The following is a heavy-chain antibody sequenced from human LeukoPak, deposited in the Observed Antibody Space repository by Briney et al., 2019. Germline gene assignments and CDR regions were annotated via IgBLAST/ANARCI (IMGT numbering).Heavy chain of an antibody. J-gene: IGHJ6*02. CDR3: AKDISITMAGMDV. CDR2: INGDGRNI. D-gene: IGHD3-3*01. V-gene: IGHV3-74*01. Sequence: QPGGSLRLSCVASGFTFSSYWMHWVRQDPRKGLVWVSRINGDGRNINYADSVRGRFTISRDNAKNSLYLQMNSLRAEDTALYYCAKDISITMAGMDVWGQGTTVTVSS. CDR1: GFTFSSYW.